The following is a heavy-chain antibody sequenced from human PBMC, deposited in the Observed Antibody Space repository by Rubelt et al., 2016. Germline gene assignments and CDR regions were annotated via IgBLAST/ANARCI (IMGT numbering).Heavy chain of an antibody. CDR2: INHSGST. CDR3: ARLADYSTSSPYSLY. D-gene: IGHD6-6*01. CDR1: GGSFSGYY. Sequence: QVQLQQWGAGLLKPSETLSLTCAVYGGSFSGYYWSWIRQPPGKGLEWIGEINHSGSTNYNPSLKSRVTISVDTSKNQFSLKLSSVTAADTAVYYCARLADYSTSSPYSLYWGQGTLVTVSS. J-gene: IGHJ4*02. V-gene: IGHV4-34*01.